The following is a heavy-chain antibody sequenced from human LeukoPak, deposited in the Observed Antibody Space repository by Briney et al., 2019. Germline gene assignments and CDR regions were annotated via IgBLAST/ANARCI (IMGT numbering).Heavy chain of an antibody. Sequence: GGSLRLSCAASGFTVSSNYMSWVRQAPGKGLEWVSVIYSGGSTYYADSAKGRFTISRDNSKNTLYLQMNSLRAEDTAVYYCARAHTYYYDSSGYYGSYFDYWGQGTLVTVSS. V-gene: IGHV3-53*01. CDR1: GFTVSSNY. D-gene: IGHD3-22*01. CDR2: IYSGGST. J-gene: IGHJ4*02. CDR3: ARAHTYYYDSSGYYGSYFDY.